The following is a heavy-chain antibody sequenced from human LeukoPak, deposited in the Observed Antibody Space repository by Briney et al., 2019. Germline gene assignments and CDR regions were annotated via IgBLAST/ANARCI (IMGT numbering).Heavy chain of an antibody. Sequence: ASVKVSCKASGYTFTGYYMHWVRQAPGQGLEWMGRINPNSGGTNYAQKFQGRVTMTRDTSISTAYMELSRLRSDDTAVYYCARVSCSSTSCYFGDYDYWGQGTLVTVSS. CDR3: ARVSCSSTSCYFGDYDY. J-gene: IGHJ4*02. CDR1: GYTFTGYY. V-gene: IGHV1-2*06. CDR2: INPNSGGT. D-gene: IGHD2-2*01.